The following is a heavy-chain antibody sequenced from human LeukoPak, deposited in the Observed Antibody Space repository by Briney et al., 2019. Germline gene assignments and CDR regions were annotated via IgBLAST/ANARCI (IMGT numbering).Heavy chain of an antibody. V-gene: IGHV1-18*01. CDR2: ISAYNGNT. J-gene: IGHJ6*03. CDR3: ARAVEAIFGVVEPYYYYMDV. D-gene: IGHD3-3*01. Sequence: ASVKVSCKASGYTFTSYGISWVRQAPGQGLERMGWISAYNGNTNYAQKLQGRVTMTTDTSTSTAYMELRSLRSDDTAVYYCARAVEAIFGVVEPYYYYMDVWGKGTTVTVSS. CDR1: GYTFTSYG.